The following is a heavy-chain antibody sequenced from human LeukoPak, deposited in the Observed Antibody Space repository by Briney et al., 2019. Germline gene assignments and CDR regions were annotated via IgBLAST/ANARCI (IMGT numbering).Heavy chain of an antibody. Sequence: GGSLRLSCAASGFSSSKYSMNWVRQAPGEGLEWISHISGDSNAISYADSVKGRFTISRDNARNSLFLQMNNMRPEDTAVYYCARDLPGGYTCDYWGQGTLVTVSS. CDR2: ISGDSNAI. CDR1: GFSSSKYS. CDR3: ARDLPGGYTCDY. V-gene: IGHV3-48*01. J-gene: IGHJ4*02. D-gene: IGHD5-18*01.